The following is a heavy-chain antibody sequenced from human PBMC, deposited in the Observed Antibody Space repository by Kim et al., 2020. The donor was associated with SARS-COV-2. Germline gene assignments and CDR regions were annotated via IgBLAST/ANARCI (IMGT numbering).Heavy chain of an antibody. D-gene: IGHD5-12*01. CDR1: GGSISSSSYY. CDR3: ARSSRDGYNIDY. Sequence: SETLSLTCTVSGGSISSSSYYWGWIRQPPGKGLEWIGSIYYSGSTYYNPSLKSRVTISVDTSKNQFSLKLSSVTAADTAVYYCARSSRDGYNIDYWGQGT. CDR2: IYYSGST. J-gene: IGHJ4*02. V-gene: IGHV4-39*07.